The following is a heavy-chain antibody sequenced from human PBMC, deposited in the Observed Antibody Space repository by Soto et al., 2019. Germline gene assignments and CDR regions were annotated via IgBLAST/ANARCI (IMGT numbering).Heavy chain of an antibody. Sequence: PSETLSLTCTVSGGSISSSSYYWGWIRQPPGKGLEWIGTIYYSGDTYYNPSLKSRVTISVDTSKNQFSLKLSSVTAADTAVYYCARDGPTYCGGDCYPPSLDAFDIWGQGTMVTVSS. D-gene: IGHD2-21*02. CDR3: ARDGPTYCGGDCYPPSLDAFDI. J-gene: IGHJ3*02. CDR2: IYYSGDT. V-gene: IGHV4-39*02. CDR1: GGSISSSSYY.